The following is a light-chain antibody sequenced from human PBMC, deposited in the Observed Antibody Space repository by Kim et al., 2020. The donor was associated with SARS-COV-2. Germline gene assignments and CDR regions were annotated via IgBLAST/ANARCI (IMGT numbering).Light chain of an antibody. V-gene: IGLV3-19*01. CDR3: NSRDSSGNHAV. Sequence: LGQPVRITCQGDSLRSYYASWYQQKPGQAPVLVIYGKNNRPSGIPDRFSGSSSGNTASLTITGAQAEDEADYYCNSRDSSGNHAVFGGGTKLTVL. CDR2: GKN. CDR1: SLRSYY. J-gene: IGLJ3*02.